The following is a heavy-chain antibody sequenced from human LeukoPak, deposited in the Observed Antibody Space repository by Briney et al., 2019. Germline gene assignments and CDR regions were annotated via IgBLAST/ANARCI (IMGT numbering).Heavy chain of an antibody. CDR1: GFAFSTYW. Sequence: GGSLRLSCGASGFAFSTYWMYWVRQVPGRGLAWVSRISPDGSGTSYADSVKGRFTSSRDNSKETLYLQMNSLRAEDTSVYYCTTLFGGSLDFWGQGTLVTVSS. CDR3: TTLFGGSLDF. D-gene: IGHD2-15*01. CDR2: ISPDGSGT. J-gene: IGHJ4*02. V-gene: IGHV3-74*01.